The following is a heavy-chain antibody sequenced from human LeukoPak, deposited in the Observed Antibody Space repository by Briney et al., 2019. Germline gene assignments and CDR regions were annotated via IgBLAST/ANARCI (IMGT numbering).Heavy chain of an antibody. V-gene: IGHV3-21*01. J-gene: IGHJ4*02. CDR1: GFTFSSYS. CDR3: ARGIHYYDSSGYEFDY. CDR2: ISSSSSYI. Sequence: GGSLRLSCAASGFTFSSYSMNWVRQAPGKGLEWVSSISSSSSYIYYADSVKGRFTISRDNAKNSLYLQMNSLRAEDTAMYYCARGIHYYDSSGYEFDYWGQGTLVTVSS. D-gene: IGHD3-22*01.